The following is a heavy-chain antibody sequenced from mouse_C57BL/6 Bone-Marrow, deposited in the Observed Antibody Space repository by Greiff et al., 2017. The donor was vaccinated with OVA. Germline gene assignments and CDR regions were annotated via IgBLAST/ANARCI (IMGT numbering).Heavy chain of an antibody. CDR1: GYTFTDYY. V-gene: IGHV1-19*01. D-gene: IGHD1-1*02. Sequence: VQLQQSGPVLVKPGASVKMSCKASGYTFTDYYMNWVKQSHGKSLEWIGVINPYNGGTSYNQKFKGKATLTVDKSSSTAYMELNSLTAEDSAVYYCARGDYRFAYWGQGTLVTVSA. CDR2: INPYNGGT. CDR3: ARGDYRFAY. J-gene: IGHJ3*01.